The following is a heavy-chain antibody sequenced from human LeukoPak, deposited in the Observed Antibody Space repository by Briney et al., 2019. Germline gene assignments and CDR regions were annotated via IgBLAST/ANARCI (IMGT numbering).Heavy chain of an antibody. CDR2: INHSGST. V-gene: IGHV4-34*01. D-gene: IGHD3-10*01. Sequence: KPSETLSLTCAVYGGSFSGYYWSWIRQPPGKGLEWIGEINHSGSTNYNPSLKSRVTISVDTSKNQFSLRLSSVTAADTAVYYCARIFGIFDYWGQGTLVTVSS. J-gene: IGHJ4*02. CDR1: GGSFSGYY. CDR3: ARIFGIFDY.